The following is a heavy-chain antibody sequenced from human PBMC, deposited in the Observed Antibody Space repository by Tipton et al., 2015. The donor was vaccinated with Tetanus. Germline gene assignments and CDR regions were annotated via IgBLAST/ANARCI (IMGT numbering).Heavy chain of an antibody. CDR3: ARDVFGEVWNGMDV. CDR1: GFTFSTYG. V-gene: IGHV3-33*01. D-gene: IGHD3-10*02. Sequence: SGFTFSTYGMHWVRQAPGKGLDWVAVILFDGSNKYYADSVKGRFTISRDNSKNTLYLQMNSLRGEDTGVYYCARDVFGEVWNGMDVWGQGTTVTVSS. CDR2: ILFDGSNK. J-gene: IGHJ6*02.